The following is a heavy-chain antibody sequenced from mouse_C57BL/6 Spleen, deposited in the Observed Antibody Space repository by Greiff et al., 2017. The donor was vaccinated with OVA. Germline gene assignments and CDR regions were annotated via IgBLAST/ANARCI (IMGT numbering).Heavy chain of an antibody. CDR3: TGSDYGSSYWFAY. CDR2: IRLKSDNYAT. V-gene: IGHV6-3*01. D-gene: IGHD1-1*01. J-gene: IGHJ3*01. Sequence: EVKLVESGGGLVQPGGSMKLSCVASGFTFSNYWMNWVRQSPEKGLEWVAQIRLKSDNYATPYAESVKGRFTISRDDSKSSVYLQRNNLRAEDTGIYYCTGSDYGSSYWFAYWGQGTLVTVSA. CDR1: GFTFSNYW.